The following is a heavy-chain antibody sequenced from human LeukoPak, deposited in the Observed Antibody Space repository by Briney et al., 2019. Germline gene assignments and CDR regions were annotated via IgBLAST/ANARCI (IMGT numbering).Heavy chain of an antibody. D-gene: IGHD6-19*01. V-gene: IGHV4-59*01. Sequence: SETLSLTCTVSGGSISSYYWSWIRQPPGKGLEWIGYIYYSGSANYNPSLKSRVAISVDTSKNQFSLKLSSVTAADTAVYYCARASSGWYGEYFQHWGQGTLVTVSS. CDR3: ARASSGWYGEYFQH. J-gene: IGHJ1*01. CDR1: GGSISSYY. CDR2: IYYSGSA.